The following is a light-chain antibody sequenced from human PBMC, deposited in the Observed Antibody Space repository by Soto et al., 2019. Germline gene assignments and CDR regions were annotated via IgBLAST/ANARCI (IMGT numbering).Light chain of an antibody. CDR2: RDN. V-gene: IGLV1-47*01. CDR3: AAWDDSRSGQV. CDR1: SSNIGSNY. J-gene: IGLJ1*01. Sequence: QSVLTQPPSASGTPGQRVTISCSGSSSNIGSNYVYWYQHLPGTAPRLLIYRDNQRPSGVPDRFSGSKSGTSASLAISGLRSEDEADYYCAAWDDSRSGQVFGTGTKVTVL.